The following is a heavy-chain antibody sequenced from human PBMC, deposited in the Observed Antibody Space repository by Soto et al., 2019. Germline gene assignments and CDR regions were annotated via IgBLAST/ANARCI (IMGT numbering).Heavy chain of an antibody. CDR1: SGSISSSNW. CDR2: IYHSGST. CDR3: ARVFFDFWSGYYWPPSGAKHFDY. V-gene: IGHV4-4*02. Sequence: PSETLSLTCAVSSGSISSSNWWSWVRQPPGKGLEWIGEIYHSGSTNYNPYLKRRDTISVDKSKNQFPLKVGFVTAAETAVFYCARVFFDFWSGYYWPPSGAKHFDYWGQGTLVTVSS. D-gene: IGHD3-3*01. J-gene: IGHJ4*02.